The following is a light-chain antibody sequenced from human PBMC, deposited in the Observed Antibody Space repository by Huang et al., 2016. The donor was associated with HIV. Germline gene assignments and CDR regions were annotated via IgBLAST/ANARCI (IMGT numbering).Light chain of an antibody. J-gene: IGKJ4*01. Sequence: EIVLTQSPATLSLSPGERATLSCRASQSIINFLAWYQQKPGQAPRLLIYDASNRATGIPARFSGSGSGTDFTLTIISLEPEDFAVYYCQQRGDWPLTFGGGTKVEI. CDR2: DAS. CDR3: QQRGDWPLT. CDR1: QSIINF. V-gene: IGKV3-11*01.